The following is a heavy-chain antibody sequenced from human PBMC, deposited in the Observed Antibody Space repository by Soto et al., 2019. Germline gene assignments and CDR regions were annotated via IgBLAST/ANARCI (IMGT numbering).Heavy chain of an antibody. Sequence: GESLKISCKPSGYGFTDYWIGWVRQVPGKGLQWMGLIDPGDSDTRYSPSFQGQVTISADKSISTAYLQWSSLKASDTAMYYCARHGPRVYYDNSDYYYYGMDVWGQGTTVTVAS. CDR2: IDPGDSDT. CDR3: ARHGPRVYYDNSDYYYYGMDV. CDR1: GYGFTDYW. D-gene: IGHD3-22*01. J-gene: IGHJ6*02. V-gene: IGHV5-51*01.